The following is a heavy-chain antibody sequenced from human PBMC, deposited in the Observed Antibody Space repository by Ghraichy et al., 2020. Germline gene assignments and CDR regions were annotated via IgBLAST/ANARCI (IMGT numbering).Heavy chain of an antibody. Sequence: SLRLSCAASGFTFDDYAMHWVRQAPGKGLEWVSGISWNSGSIGFSDYVKGRFTLSRDNAQNSLFLQMNSLRAEDTALYYCAKDMKAYCSNGIWYSTYYSGMDVWGQGTTVTVSS. D-gene: IGHD2-8*01. V-gene: IGHV3-9*01. CDR3: AKDMKAYCSNGIWYSTYYSGMDV. J-gene: IGHJ6*02. CDR2: ISWNSGSI. CDR1: GFTFDDYA.